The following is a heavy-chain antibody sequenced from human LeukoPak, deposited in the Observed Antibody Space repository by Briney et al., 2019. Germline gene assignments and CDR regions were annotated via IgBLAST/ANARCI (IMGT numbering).Heavy chain of an antibody. CDR1: GGSISSGDYY. CDR2: IYYSGST. CDR3: ARSNDFWSGSNYYGMDV. V-gene: IGHV4-30-4*01. D-gene: IGHD3-3*01. Sequence: PSKTLSLTCTVSGGSISSGDYYWSWIRQPPGKGLEWIGYIYYSGSTYYNPSLKSRVTISVDTSKNQFSLRLSSVTAAGTAVYYCARSNDFWSGSNYYGMDVWGQGITVTVSS. J-gene: IGHJ6*02.